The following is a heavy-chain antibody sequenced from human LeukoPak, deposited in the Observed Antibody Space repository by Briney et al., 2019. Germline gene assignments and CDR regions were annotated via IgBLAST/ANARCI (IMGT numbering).Heavy chain of an antibody. J-gene: IGHJ5*02. CDR2: MYYSGST. CDR1: GGSISSDSYY. V-gene: IGHV4-39*01. CDR3: ARGRFEYIVVVVAATNWFDP. Sequence: SETLSLTCTVSGGSISSDSYYWSWIRQPPGKGLEWIGDMYYSGSTYYNPSLKSRVTISVDTSKNQFSLKLSSVIVADTAVYYCARGRFEYIVVVVAATNWFDPWGQGTLVTVSS. D-gene: IGHD2-15*01.